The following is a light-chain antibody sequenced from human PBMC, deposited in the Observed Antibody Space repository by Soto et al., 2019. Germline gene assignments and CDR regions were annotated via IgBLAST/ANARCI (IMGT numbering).Light chain of an antibody. CDR2: EVT. CDR3: SLHAGSNNLL. J-gene: IGLJ2*01. CDR1: SSDVGGYDF. V-gene: IGLV2-8*01. Sequence: QSALTQPPSASGSCGKSVTISCTGTSSDVGGYDFVSWYQQHPGKAPKLLIYEVTKRPSGVPDRFSGSKSGHTASLTVSGLQAEDEADYYCSLHAGSNNLLFRGGIKLTVL.